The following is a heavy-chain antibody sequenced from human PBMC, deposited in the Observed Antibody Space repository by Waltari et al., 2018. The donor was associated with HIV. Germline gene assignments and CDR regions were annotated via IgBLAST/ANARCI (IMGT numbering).Heavy chain of an antibody. CDR3: ARGLYYHDTSGFGPYFDF. CDR1: GGSFSGCY. D-gene: IGHD3-22*01. J-gene: IGHJ4*02. Sequence: QVQLQQWGAGLLEPSETLYLTCAVYGGSFSGCYWTWIRQPPGKGLEWIGEINHSGSANYNPSLGSRVTLSIDTSKNQFSLKMSSVIAADTALYYCARGLYYHDTSGFGPYFDFWGQGNLVT. V-gene: IGHV4-34*01. CDR2: INHSGSA.